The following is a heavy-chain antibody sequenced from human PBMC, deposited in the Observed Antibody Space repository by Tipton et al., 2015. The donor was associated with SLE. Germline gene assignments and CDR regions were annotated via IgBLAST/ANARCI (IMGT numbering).Heavy chain of an antibody. CDR1: GYTFTGYY. CDR3: ARGPGHYYDILTSYGWFDP. J-gene: IGHJ5*02. D-gene: IGHD3-9*01. CDR2: INPNSGGT. V-gene: IGHV1-2*02. Sequence: QSGAEVKKPGASVKVSCKASGYTFTGYYMHWVRQAPGQGLEWMGWINPNSGGTNYAQKFQGRVTMTRDTSISTAYMELSRLRSDDTAVYYCARGPGHYYDILTSYGWFDPWGQGTLVTVSS.